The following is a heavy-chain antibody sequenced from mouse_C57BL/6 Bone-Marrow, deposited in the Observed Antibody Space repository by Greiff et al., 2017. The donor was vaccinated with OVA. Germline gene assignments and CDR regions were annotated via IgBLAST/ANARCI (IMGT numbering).Heavy chain of an antibody. Sequence: VQLKESGPELVKPGASVKISCKASGYAFSSSWMNWVKQRPGKGLEWIGRIYPGDGDTNYNGKFKGKATLTADKSSSTAYMQLSSLTSEDSAVYFCARSGLYYDYAMDYWGQGTSVTVSS. D-gene: IGHD2-1*01. CDR2: IYPGDGDT. J-gene: IGHJ4*01. CDR1: GYAFSSSW. V-gene: IGHV1-82*01. CDR3: ARSGLYYDYAMDY.